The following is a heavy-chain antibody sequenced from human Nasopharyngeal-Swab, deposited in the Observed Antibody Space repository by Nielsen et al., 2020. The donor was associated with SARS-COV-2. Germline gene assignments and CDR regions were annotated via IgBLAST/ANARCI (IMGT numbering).Heavy chain of an antibody. CDR1: GGSISSRSYY. V-gene: IGHV4-39*01. J-gene: IGHJ4*02. Sequence: SETLSLTCTVSGGSISSRSYYWGWIRQPPGKGLEWIGTIYYSGSTYYNPSLKSRVTISVDTSKNQFSLKLSSVTAADTAVYYCARHFISYFYDSSGYYPEDYFDYWGQGTLVTVSS. D-gene: IGHD3-22*01. CDR2: IYYSGST. CDR3: ARHFISYFYDSSGYYPEDYFDY.